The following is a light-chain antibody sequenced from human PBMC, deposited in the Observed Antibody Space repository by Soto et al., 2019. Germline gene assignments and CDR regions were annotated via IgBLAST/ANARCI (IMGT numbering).Light chain of an antibody. CDR3: QQYNSWPPYT. CDR2: GAS. Sequence: EIVMTQSPDTLSVSPGERATVSCRASESVSSNLAWYQQKAGRAPRLLIYGASTRATGIPARFSGSGSGTEFTLTISTLQSEDVAIYYCQQYNSWPPYTFGQGTKVDIK. V-gene: IGKV3-15*01. J-gene: IGKJ2*01. CDR1: ESVSSN.